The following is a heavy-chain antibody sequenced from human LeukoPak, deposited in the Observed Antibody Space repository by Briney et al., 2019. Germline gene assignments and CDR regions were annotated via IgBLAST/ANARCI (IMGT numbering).Heavy chain of an antibody. CDR3: ARERDGYKSGIGYYYYYMDV. J-gene: IGHJ6*03. CDR1: GGSISSSSYY. V-gene: IGHV4-39*07. D-gene: IGHD5-24*01. Sequence: SETLSLTCTVSGGSISSSSYYWGWIRQPPGKGLEWIGSIYYSGSTYYNPSLKSRVTISVDTSKSQFSLKLSSVAAADTAVYYCARERDGYKSGIGYYYYYMDVWGKGTTVTVSS. CDR2: IYYSGST.